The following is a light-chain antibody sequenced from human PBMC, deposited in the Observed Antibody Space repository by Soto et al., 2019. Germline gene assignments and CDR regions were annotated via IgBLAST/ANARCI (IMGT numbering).Light chain of an antibody. CDR1: NSNIASNT. Sequence: QPVLTQPPSASETPGQTVSISCSGSNSNIASNTVNWYQHLPGTAPKLLIYYNNQRPSGVPDRFSGSKSGTSASLAISGLQSEDESDYYCAAWDDTLQRYVFGTGTKVTVL. V-gene: IGLV1-44*01. CDR3: AAWDDTLQRYV. CDR2: YNN. J-gene: IGLJ1*01.